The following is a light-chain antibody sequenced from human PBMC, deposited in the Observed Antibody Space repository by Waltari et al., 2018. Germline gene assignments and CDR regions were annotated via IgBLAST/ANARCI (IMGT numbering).Light chain of an antibody. CDR3: QAWDRNTYVV. CDR1: KLEDRY. Sequence: SYELTQPPSVSVSPGQTASISCSGDKLEDRYVCWYQQEPGQSPVLVLHQDSKRPSGIPERFSGFNSGNTATLTISETQAMDEADYYCQAWDRNTYVVFGGGTKLTVL. V-gene: IGLV3-1*01. J-gene: IGLJ2*01. CDR2: QDS.